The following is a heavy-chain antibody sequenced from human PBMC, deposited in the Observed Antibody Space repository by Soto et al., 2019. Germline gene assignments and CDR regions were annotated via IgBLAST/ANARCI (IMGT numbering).Heavy chain of an antibody. CDR2: IGTAGDT. V-gene: IGHV3-13*01. CDR1: GFTFSSYD. D-gene: IGHD3-10*01. J-gene: IGHJ6*02. Sequence: PGGSLRLSCAASGFTFSSYDMHWVRQATGKGLEWVSAIGTAGDTYYPGSVKGRFTISRENAKNSLYLQMNSLRAGDTAVYYCARARDYYGSGSYYLRYYGMDVWGQGTTVTVSS. CDR3: ARARDYYGSGSYYLRYYGMDV.